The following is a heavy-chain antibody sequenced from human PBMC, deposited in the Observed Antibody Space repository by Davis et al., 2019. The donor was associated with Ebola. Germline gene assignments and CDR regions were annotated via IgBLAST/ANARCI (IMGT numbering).Heavy chain of an antibody. CDR3: ARVWGDQWLVRGYWYFDL. CDR2: IYYSGST. Sequence: PSATLSLTCTVSGGSISSYYWSWIRQPPGKGLEWIGYIYYSGSTNYNPSLKSRVTISVDTSKNQFSLKLSSVTAADTAVYYCARVWGDQWLVRGYWYFDLWGRGTLVTVSS. V-gene: IGHV4-59*01. CDR1: GGSISSYY. D-gene: IGHD6-19*01. J-gene: IGHJ2*01.